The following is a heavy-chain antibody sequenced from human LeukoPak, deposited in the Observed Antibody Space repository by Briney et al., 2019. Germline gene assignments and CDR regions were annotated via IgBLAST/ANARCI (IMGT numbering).Heavy chain of an antibody. CDR2: IYYSGST. V-gene: IGHV4-59*01. CDR1: GGSISSYY. D-gene: IGHD6-19*01. Sequence: SETVSLTCTVSGGSISSYYWSWIRQPPGKGLEWIGYIYYSGSTNYNPSLKSRVTISVDTSKNQFSLKLSSVTAADTAVYYCARGPGWQWLVRGFDYWGQGTLVTVSS. CDR3: ARGPGWQWLVRGFDY. J-gene: IGHJ4*02.